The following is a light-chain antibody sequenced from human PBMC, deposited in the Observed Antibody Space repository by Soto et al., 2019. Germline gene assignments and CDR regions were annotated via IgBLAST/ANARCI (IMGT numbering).Light chain of an antibody. V-gene: IGKV3-20*01. CDR3: QQYGGSPIT. CDR1: QSVSSSY. CDR2: GAS. J-gene: IGKJ5*01. Sequence: EIVSTQSPGTLSLSPGERATLSCRASQSVSSSYLAWYQQKPGQAPRLLIYGASSRATGIPDRFSGSGSGTDFTLTITRLEPEDFALYYCQQYGGSPITFGLGTRLEIK.